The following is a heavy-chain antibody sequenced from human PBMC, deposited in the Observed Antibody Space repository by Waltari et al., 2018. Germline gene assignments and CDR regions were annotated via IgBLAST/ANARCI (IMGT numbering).Heavy chain of an antibody. V-gene: IGHV3-7*01. CDR2: IKQDGSEK. Sequence: EVQLVESGGGLVQPGGSLRLSCAASGFTFSSYWMSWVRQAQGKGLEWVANIKQDGSEKYYVDSVKGRFTISRDNAKNSLDLQMNSLRAEYTAVYYCARVARYSSSWVYWYCDLWGRGTLVTVSS. D-gene: IGHD6-13*01. CDR1: GFTFSSYW. CDR3: ARVARYSSSWVYWYCDL. J-gene: IGHJ2*01.